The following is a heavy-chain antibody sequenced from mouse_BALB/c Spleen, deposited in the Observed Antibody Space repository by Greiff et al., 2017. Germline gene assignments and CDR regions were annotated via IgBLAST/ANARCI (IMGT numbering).Heavy chain of an antibody. V-gene: IGHV1-9*01. Sequence: QVQLQQSGAELMKPGASVKISCTASGYTFSSYWIEWVKQRPGHGLEWIGEILPGSGSTNYNEKFKGKATFTADTSSNTAYMQLSSLTSEDSAVYYGARGIYYDNSVYFDYWGQGTTLTVSS. CDR1: GYTFSSYW. J-gene: IGHJ2*01. D-gene: IGHD2-1*01. CDR2: ILPGSGST. CDR3: ARGIYYDNSVYFDY.